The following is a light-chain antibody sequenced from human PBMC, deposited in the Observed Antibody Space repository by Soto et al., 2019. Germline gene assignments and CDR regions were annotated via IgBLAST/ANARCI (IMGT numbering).Light chain of an antibody. Sequence: DIVVTQSTDSLAVSLGERATINCKSSQSVLYNSNNKNYLTWYQQKPGQPPKLLIYWASTRESGVPDRFSGSGSGTDFTLTISSLQAEDVAVYYCQQYYSDPWTFGQGTKVEIK. CDR3: QQYYSDPWT. CDR2: WAS. V-gene: IGKV4-1*01. CDR1: QSVLYNSNNKNY. J-gene: IGKJ1*01.